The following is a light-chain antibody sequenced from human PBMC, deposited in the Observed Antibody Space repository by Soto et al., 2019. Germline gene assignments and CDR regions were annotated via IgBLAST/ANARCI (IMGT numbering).Light chain of an antibody. Sequence: EIVLTQSPATLSLSPQERATLSCRASQSVGTYLAWYQHNPGQAPRLLIYDASNRATGIPARYSGSGSGTDCTLTISSPEPEDFAVYYCQQRYNWPNTLGQGTKLEIK. CDR1: QSVGTY. J-gene: IGKJ2*01. V-gene: IGKV3-11*01. CDR3: QQRYNWPNT. CDR2: DAS.